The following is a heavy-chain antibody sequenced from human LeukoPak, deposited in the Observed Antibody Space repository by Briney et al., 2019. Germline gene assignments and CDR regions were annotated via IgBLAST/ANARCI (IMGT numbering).Heavy chain of an antibody. CDR3: AKGGPPTGASPRPWDFTH. D-gene: IGHD1-26*01. Sequence: GGSLRLSCAASGFTFSSYSMNWVRQAPGKGLEWVSSISSSSSYIYYADSVKGRFTISRDNAKNSLYLQMNSLRVEDTAVYYCAKGGPPTGASPRPWDFTHWGQGALVTVSS. J-gene: IGHJ4*02. V-gene: IGHV3-21*01. CDR2: ISSSSSYI. CDR1: GFTFSSYS.